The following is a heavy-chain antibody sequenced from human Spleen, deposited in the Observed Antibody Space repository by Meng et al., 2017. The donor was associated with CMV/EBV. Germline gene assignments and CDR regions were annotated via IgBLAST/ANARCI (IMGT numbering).Heavy chain of an antibody. CDR1: GGTFNNYA. D-gene: IGHD6-6*01. Sequence: SVKVSCKTPGGTFNNYAIGWVRQVPGQGLEWMGGIIPILHIANYAQKFQGRVTITADKSTSTAYMELSSLRSEDTAVYYCARLDGYSSSSLYYFDYWGQGTLVTVSS. V-gene: IGHV1-69*10. CDR2: IIPILHIA. CDR3: ARLDGYSSSSLYYFDY. J-gene: IGHJ4*02.